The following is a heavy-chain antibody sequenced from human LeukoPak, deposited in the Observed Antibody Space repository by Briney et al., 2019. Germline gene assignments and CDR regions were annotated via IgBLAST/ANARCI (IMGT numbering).Heavy chain of an antibody. D-gene: IGHD6-13*01. CDR1: GFTFSSYG. V-gene: IGHV3-30*02. CDR3: AKERSIAAAGLGLDY. Sequence: PGGSLRLSCAASGFTFSSYGMHWVRQAPGKGLEWVAFIRYDGSNKYYADSVKGRFTISRDNSKNTLYLQMNSLRAEDTAVYYCAKERSIAAAGLGLDYWGQGTLVTVSS. J-gene: IGHJ4*02. CDR2: IRYDGSNK.